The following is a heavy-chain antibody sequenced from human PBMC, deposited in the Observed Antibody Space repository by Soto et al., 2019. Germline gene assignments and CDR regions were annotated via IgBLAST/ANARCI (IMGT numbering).Heavy chain of an antibody. J-gene: IGHJ4*02. Sequence: QVQLQESGPGLVNPSQTLSLTCTVSGGSISTDDHYWSWIRQPPGKGLEWIGYLYYTGSTHYNPSLKSRLFTSLHPPKNQFSLQLTSVTAADTAVYYCASLRSRWNIDYWGQGTLVTVSS. D-gene: IGHD6-13*01. CDR1: GGSISTDDHY. CDR3: ASLRSRWNIDY. V-gene: IGHV4-30-4*01. CDR2: LYYTGST.